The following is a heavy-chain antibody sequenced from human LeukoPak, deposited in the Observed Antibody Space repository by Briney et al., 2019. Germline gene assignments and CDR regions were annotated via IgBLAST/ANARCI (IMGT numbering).Heavy chain of an antibody. D-gene: IGHD4-11*01. V-gene: IGHV3-23*01. J-gene: IGHJ4*02. CDR1: GFTFSSYA. CDR2: ISGSGGST. Sequence: PGGSLRLSCAASGFTFSSYAMSWVRQSPGKGLEWVSAISGSGGSTYYADSVKGRFTIPRDNSKNTLYLQMNSQRAEETAVYYCARGTTVTSLIYFGYWGQGTLVTVSS. CDR3: ARGTTVTSLIYFGY.